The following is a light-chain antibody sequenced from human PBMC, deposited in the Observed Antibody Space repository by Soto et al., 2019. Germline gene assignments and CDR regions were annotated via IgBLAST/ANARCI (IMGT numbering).Light chain of an antibody. CDR2: EVS. J-gene: IGLJ1*01. Sequence: QSVLTQPASVSGSPGQSITISCTGTSSDVGSYNLVSWYQQHPGKAPKLMIYEVSKRPSGVSNRFSGSKSGNTASLTIPGLQAEDEADYYCCSYAGSSTFFYGFGTGTKVTVL. CDR3: CSYAGSSTFFYG. CDR1: SSDVGSYNL. V-gene: IGLV2-23*02.